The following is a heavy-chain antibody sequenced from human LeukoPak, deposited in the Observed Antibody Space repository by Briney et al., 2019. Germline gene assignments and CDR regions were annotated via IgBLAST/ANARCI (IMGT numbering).Heavy chain of an antibody. CDR3: AGDIGDYGGADY. J-gene: IGHJ4*02. CDR1: GYTFTSYY. CDR2: INPSGGST. Sequence: ASVKVSCKASGYTFTSYYMHWVRQAPGQGLEWMGIINPSGGSTSYAQKFQGRVTMTRDTSTSTVYMELSSLRSEDTAVYYCAGDIGDYGGADYWGQGTLVTVSS. D-gene: IGHD4/OR15-4a*01. V-gene: IGHV1-46*01.